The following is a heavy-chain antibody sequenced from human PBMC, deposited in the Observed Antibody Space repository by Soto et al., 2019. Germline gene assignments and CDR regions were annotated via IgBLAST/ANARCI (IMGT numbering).Heavy chain of an antibody. V-gene: IGHV1-18*01. CDR1: GYSFTTYG. Sequence: QVQLVQSRGEVKKPGASVKVSCKTSGYSFTTYGISWVRQAPGQGLEWMGWISGYNGNTNYAQNLQGRVTMTTDTSTSTAYMELRSLRSDDTAVYYWAREGPAPYYYYGRDVWGQGSTVTVSS. CDR2: ISGYNGNT. J-gene: IGHJ6*02. CDR3: AREGPAPYYYYGRDV.